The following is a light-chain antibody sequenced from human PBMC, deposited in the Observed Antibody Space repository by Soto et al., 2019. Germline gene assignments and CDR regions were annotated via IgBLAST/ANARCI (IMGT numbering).Light chain of an antibody. CDR3: QQLRMYPST. CDR1: QGISNY. V-gene: IGKV1-16*01. Sequence: DIQMTQSPSSLSASVGDRVTITCRASQGISNYLAWYQQKPGKVPKLLIYAASSLQSGVPSRFSGSGSGTDSALTITSLQAEDFATYYCQQLRMYPSTFGGGTKVDIK. J-gene: IGKJ4*01. CDR2: AAS.